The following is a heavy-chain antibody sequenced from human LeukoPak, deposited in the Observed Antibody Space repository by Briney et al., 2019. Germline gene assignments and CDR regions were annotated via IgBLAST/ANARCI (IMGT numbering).Heavy chain of an antibody. Sequence: PGGSLRLSCEASGFSFPYGMSWVRQAPGKGLEWVSGITNSGENTYYADSVKGRFTISRDNSKNTLFLEMNSLRVEDTAVYYCAHGAMYQLDYWGQGTLVTVSS. CDR2: ITNSGENT. J-gene: IGHJ4*02. V-gene: IGHV3-23*01. CDR1: GFSFPYG. CDR3: AHGAMYQLDY. D-gene: IGHD2-2*01.